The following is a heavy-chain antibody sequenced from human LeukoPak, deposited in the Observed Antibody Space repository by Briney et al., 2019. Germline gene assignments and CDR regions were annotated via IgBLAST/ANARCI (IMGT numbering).Heavy chain of an antibody. CDR1: GFTFSSYW. D-gene: IGHD3-22*01. CDR3: AKDYSSGYYYDF. CDR2: ISYDGSNK. J-gene: IGHJ4*02. V-gene: IGHV3-30*18. Sequence: GGSLRLSCAASGFTFSSYWMHWVRQAPGKGLEWVAVISYDGSNKYYADSVKGRFTISRDNSKNTLYLQMNSLRAEDTAVYYCAKDYSSGYYYDFWGQGTLVTVSS.